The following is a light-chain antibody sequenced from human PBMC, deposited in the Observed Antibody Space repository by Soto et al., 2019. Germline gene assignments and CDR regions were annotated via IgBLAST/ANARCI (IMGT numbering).Light chain of an antibody. J-gene: IGKJ5*01. CDR1: QSVSSSY. CDR3: QQYSSSPTIT. V-gene: IGKV3-20*01. Sequence: IVLPQSPATLPLSPGQRAPLSCRASQSVSSSYLAWYQQKPSQPHRLIIYCASSRAPGIPDRFSGGGSGTDFTLPISRLEPEDYAVYYCQQYSSSPTITFGQGTRLEIK. CDR2: CAS.